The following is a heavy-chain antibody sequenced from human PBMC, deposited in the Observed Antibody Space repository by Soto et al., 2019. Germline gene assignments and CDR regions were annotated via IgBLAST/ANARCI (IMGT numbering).Heavy chain of an antibody. D-gene: IGHD4-17*01. CDR3: SRVGGYYGDYPNFDY. V-gene: IGHV4-59*01. CDR2: IYYSGTT. CDR1: GGSISGYY. J-gene: IGHJ4*02. Sequence: PSETLSLTCTVSGGSISGYYWSWIRQPPGKGLEWIGNIYYSGTTNYNPSLKSRVTISVDTSMTQFFLKLRSVTAADTAVYYCSRVGGYYGDYPNFDYWGQGTRVTVSS.